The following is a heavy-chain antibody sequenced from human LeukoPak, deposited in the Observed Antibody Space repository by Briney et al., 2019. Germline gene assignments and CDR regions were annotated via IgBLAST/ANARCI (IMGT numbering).Heavy chain of an antibody. Sequence: SEPLSLTCTVSGASISSYYWSWIRQPPGKGLEWVGYIDTSGSTNHYPPLKRRVTISVDTSKIQFSLKLSSVTAADTAVYYCARHNGMGSSYMDVWGKGTTVTVSS. CDR1: GASISSYY. D-gene: IGHD2-8*01. CDR2: IDTSGST. V-gene: IGHV4-4*09. J-gene: IGHJ6*03. CDR3: ARHNGMGSSYMDV.